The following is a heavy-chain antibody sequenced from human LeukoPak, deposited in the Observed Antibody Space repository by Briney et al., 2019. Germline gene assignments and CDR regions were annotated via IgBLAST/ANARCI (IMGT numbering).Heavy chain of an antibody. D-gene: IGHD1-26*01. J-gene: IGHJ4*02. V-gene: IGHV3-23*01. CDR2: ITGSGGST. CDR3: AKDLTGVQWELLPPGY. CDR1: GFTFSNYG. Sequence: PGGSLRLSCAASGFTFSNYGLSWVRQAPGKGLEWVSGITGSGGSTYYADSVKGRFTISRDNSKNTLYLQMNSLRAEDTAVYYCAKDLTGVQWELLPPGYWGQGTLVTVSS.